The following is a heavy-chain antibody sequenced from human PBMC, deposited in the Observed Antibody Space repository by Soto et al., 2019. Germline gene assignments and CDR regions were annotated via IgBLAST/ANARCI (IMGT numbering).Heavy chain of an antibody. D-gene: IGHD3-22*01. CDR3: AKGYDSSGYYFDY. J-gene: IGHJ4*02. CDR1: GFTFDDYA. V-gene: IGHV3-9*01. Sequence: GGSLRLSCAASGFTFDDYAMHWVRQAPGKGLEWVSGISWNSGSIGYADSVKGRFTISRDNAKNSLYLQMNSLRAEDTALYYCAKGYDSSGYYFDYWGQGTLVTVSS. CDR2: ISWNSGSI.